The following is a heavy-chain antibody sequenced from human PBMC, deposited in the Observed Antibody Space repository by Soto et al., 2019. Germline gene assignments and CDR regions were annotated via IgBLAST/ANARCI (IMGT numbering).Heavy chain of an antibody. CDR3: ARSAQRGFWSGYRLDV. D-gene: IGHD3-3*01. V-gene: IGHV5-51*01. CDR1: GYSFTSYW. Sequence: PGESLKISCKGSGYSFTSYWIGWVRQMPGKGLEWMGIIYPGDSDTRYSPSFQGQVTISADKSISTAYLQWSSLKASDTAMYYCARSAQRGFWSGYRLDVWGPGNLVTVSS. CDR2: IYPGDSDT. J-gene: IGHJ4*02.